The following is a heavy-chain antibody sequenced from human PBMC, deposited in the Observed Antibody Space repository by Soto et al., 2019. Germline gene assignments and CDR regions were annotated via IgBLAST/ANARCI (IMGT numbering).Heavy chain of an antibody. CDR3: ARGIRDRRHDAFDI. CDR2: INPNSGGT. CDR1: GGTFTSYA. J-gene: IGHJ3*02. V-gene: IGHV1-2*04. Sequence: ASVKVSCKASGGTFTSYAISWVRQAPGQGLEWMGGINPNSGGTNYAQKFQGWVTMTRDTSISTAYMELSRLRSDDTAVYYCARGIRDRRHDAFDIWGQGTMVTVSS.